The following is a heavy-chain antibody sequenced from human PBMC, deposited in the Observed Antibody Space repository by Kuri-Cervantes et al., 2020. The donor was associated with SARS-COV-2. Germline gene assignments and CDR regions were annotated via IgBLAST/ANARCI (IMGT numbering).Heavy chain of an antibody. J-gene: IGHJ4*02. CDR1: GFTFSSYS. CDR2: ISGSGGVT. CDR3: ATQRGSSIITPVDS. V-gene: IGHV3-23*01. Sequence: GESLKISCAASGFTFSSYSVTWVRQAPGRGLEWVSAISGSGGVTYCADSVKGRFAISRDNSKNTLYLQMNSLRAEDTAVYYCATQRGSSIITPVDSWGQGTLVTVSS. D-gene: IGHD3-16*01.